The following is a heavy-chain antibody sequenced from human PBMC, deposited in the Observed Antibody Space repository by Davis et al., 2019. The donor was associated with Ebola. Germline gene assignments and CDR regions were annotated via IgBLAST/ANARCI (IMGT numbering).Heavy chain of an antibody. CDR1: GTTPTTNG. Sequence: GESLKISCVVSGTTPTTNGMDWVRQAPGKGLEWVSGMTRAGDSTYYAGSVKGRFTISRDNSKNTFYLQMNSLGAEDTAIYYCVNRAVDPWGQGTLVTVSS. CDR3: VNRAVDP. D-gene: IGHD3-10*01. V-gene: IGHV3-23*01. CDR2: MTRAGDST. J-gene: IGHJ5*02.